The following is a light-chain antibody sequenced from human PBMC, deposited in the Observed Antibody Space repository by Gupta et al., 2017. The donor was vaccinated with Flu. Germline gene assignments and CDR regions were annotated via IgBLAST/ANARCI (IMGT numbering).Light chain of an antibody. V-gene: IGLV2-11*01. CDR2: DVT. CDR1: SSDVGGYKY. J-gene: IGLJ3*02. CDR3: CSYAGSNTGV. Sequence: SVTISCTGTSSDVGGYKYVSWYHQHPAKAPNLMIYDVTKRPSGVPDRFSGSKSGTTASLTISGLQADDEADYYCCSYAGSNTGVFGGGTKLTVL.